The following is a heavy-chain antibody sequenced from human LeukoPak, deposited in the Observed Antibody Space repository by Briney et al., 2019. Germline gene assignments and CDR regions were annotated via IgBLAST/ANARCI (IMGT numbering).Heavy chain of an antibody. V-gene: IGHV3-21*01. Sequence: PGGSLRLSCAASGFTFSSYSMNWVCQAPGKGLEWVSSISSSSSYIYYADSVKGRFTISRDNAKNSLYLQMNSLRAEDTAVYYCARDLGIIAAAGTGLDYWGQGTLVTVSS. CDR2: ISSSSSYI. CDR3: ARDLGIIAAAGTGLDY. J-gene: IGHJ4*02. CDR1: GFTFSSYS. D-gene: IGHD6-13*01.